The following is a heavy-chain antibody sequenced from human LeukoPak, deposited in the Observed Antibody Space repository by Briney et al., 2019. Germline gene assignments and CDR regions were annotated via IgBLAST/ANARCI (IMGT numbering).Heavy chain of an antibody. Sequence: SETLSLTCAVYGGSFSGYYWSWIRQPPGKGLEWVGEINHSGSTNYNPSLKSRVTISVDTSKDQFSLKLSSVTAADTAVYYCARRNYFDYWGQGTLVTVSS. V-gene: IGHV4-34*01. CDR2: INHSGST. J-gene: IGHJ4*02. CDR1: GGSFSGYY. CDR3: ARRNYFDY.